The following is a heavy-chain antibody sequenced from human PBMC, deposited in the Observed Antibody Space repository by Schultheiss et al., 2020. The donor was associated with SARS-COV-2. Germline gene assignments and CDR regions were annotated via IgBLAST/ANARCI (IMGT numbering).Heavy chain of an antibody. CDR2: IIPIFGTA. Sequence: SVKVSCKASGYTFTSYAMHWVRQAPGQGLEWMGGIIPIFGTANYAQKFQGRVTITADESTSTAYMELSSLRSEDTAVYYCARYSSGWFADYWGQGTLVTVSS. V-gene: IGHV1-69*13. J-gene: IGHJ4*02. CDR3: ARYSSGWFADY. CDR1: GYTFTSYA. D-gene: IGHD6-19*01.